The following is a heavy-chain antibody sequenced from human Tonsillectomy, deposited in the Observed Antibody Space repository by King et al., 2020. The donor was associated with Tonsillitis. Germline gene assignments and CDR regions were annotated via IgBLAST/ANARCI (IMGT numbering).Heavy chain of an antibody. CDR3: ARAWDYALYYFDY. J-gene: IGHJ4*02. Sequence: QVQLQESGPGLVKPSETLSLTCSVSGGSISDYYWSWIRQPPGKGLEWIGYIHYSGSTNYSPSLDSRVTISVDTSKNQFSLRLSSVPAADTAVYYCARAWDYALYYFDYWGQGTLVTVSS. CDR2: IHYSGST. D-gene: IGHD2-2*01. V-gene: IGHV4-59*01. CDR1: GGSISDYY.